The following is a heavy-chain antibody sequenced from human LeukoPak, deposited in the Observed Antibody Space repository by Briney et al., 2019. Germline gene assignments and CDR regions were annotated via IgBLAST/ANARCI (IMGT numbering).Heavy chain of an antibody. Sequence: EASMKVSCKASGYTFTDYYMHWVRQAPGQGLEWMGWINPNSGGTNYAQNFQGRVTMTRDTSISTAYMELSRLRSDDTAVYYCARDIRATFAFDIWGQGTMVTVSS. J-gene: IGHJ3*02. V-gene: IGHV1-2*02. CDR2: INPNSGGT. CDR3: ARDIRATFAFDI. D-gene: IGHD1-26*01. CDR1: GYTFTDYY.